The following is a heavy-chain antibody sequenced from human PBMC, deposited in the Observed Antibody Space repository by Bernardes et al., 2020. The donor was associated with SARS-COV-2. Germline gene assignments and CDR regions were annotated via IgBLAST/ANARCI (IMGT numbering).Heavy chain of an antibody. D-gene: IGHD5-12*01. Sequence: SVKVSCKASGFTFRTSGLQWVRQARGQRLEWIGWIVVDSGNTDYAQTFQERVTITRDMSTSTAYMELRSLRSEDTAIYYCAADPHGGYSGDGGFETWGQGTLGTVAS. J-gene: IGHJ5*02. CDR2: IVVDSGNT. V-gene: IGHV1-58*01. CDR1: GFTFRTSG. CDR3: AADPHGGYSGDGGFET.